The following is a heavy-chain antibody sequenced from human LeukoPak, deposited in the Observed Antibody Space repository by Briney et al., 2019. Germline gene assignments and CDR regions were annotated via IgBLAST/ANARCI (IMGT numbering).Heavy chain of an antibody. CDR2: ISAYNGNT. CDR1: GYTFTSYD. CDR3: ARSESPGIAAAGADY. J-gene: IGHJ4*02. V-gene: IGHV1-18*01. Sequence: ASVKVSCKASGYTFTSYDINWVRQATGQGLEWMGWISAYNGNTNYAQKLQGRVTMTTDTSTSTAYMELRSLRSDDTAVYYCARSESPGIAAAGADYWGQGTLVTVSS. D-gene: IGHD6-13*01.